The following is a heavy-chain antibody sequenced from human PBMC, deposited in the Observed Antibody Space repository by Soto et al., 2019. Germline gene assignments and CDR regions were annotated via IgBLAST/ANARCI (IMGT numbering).Heavy chain of an antibody. CDR1: GFTFSSYW. D-gene: IGHD6-6*01. V-gene: IGHV3-74*01. J-gene: IGHJ6*02. CDR2: INSDGSST. CDR3: ARASPTGGKQLVRGRGYYYGMDV. Sequence: PGGSLRLSCAASGFTFSSYWMHWVRQAPGKGLVWVSRINSDGSSTSYADSVKGRFTISRDNAKNTLYLQMNSLRAEDTAVYYRARASPTGGKQLVRGRGYYYGMDVWGQGTTVTVSS.